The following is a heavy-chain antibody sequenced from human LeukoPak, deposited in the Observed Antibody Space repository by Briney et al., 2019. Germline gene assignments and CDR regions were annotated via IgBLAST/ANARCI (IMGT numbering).Heavy chain of an antibody. CDR2: IYYSGST. CDR1: GGSISSGGYY. V-gene: IGHV4-31*03. J-gene: IGHJ6*02. Sequence: SQTLSLTCTVSGGSISSGGYYWSWIRQHPGKGLEWIRYIYYSGSTYYNPSLKSRVTISVDTSKNQFSLKLSSVTAADTAVYYCARDRRYDFWSGYPSGYYGMDVWGQGTLVTVSS. CDR3: ARDRRYDFWSGYPSGYYGMDV. D-gene: IGHD3-3*01.